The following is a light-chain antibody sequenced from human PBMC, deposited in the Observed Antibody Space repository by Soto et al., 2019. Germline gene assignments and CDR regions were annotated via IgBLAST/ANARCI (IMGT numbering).Light chain of an antibody. CDR2: EAS. CDR1: QSISTW. Sequence: VDRVTITCRASQSISTWLAWYQQKPGKAPKVLIYEASTLESGGPSSFSGSGSGTEFTLTISTLQPDDVATYYCQQYNSYQWTFGQGTKVDIK. V-gene: IGKV1-5*01. CDR3: QQYNSYQWT. J-gene: IGKJ1*01.